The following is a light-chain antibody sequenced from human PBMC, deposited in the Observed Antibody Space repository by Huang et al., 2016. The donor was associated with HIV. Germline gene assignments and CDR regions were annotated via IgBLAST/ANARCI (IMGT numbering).Light chain of an antibody. CDR1: QSVSSY. V-gene: IGKV3-11*01. Sequence: EIVLTQSPATLSLSPGESATLSCRASQSVSSYLAWYQQKPGQAPRLLIYDASNRATGIPARFSGSGSGTDFTLTISSLEPEDFAVYYCQQRSNWPRMYTFGQGTKLGIK. J-gene: IGKJ2*01. CDR2: DAS. CDR3: QQRSNWPRMYT.